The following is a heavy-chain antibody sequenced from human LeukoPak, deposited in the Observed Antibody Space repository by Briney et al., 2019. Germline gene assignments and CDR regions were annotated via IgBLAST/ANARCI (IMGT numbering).Heavy chain of an antibody. CDR2: IYTTGST. J-gene: IGHJ6*03. V-gene: IGHV4-4*07. D-gene: IGHD6-6*01. CDR3: ARDGNEYSSSSDDYYYYMDV. CDR1: GGSISDYY. Sequence: SETLSLTCTVSGGSISDYYWSWIRQPVGKGLEWIGRIYTTGSTDYNPSLKSRVTISVDTSKNQFSLKLSSVTAADTAVYYCARDGNEYSSSSDDYYYYMDVWGKGTTVTVSS.